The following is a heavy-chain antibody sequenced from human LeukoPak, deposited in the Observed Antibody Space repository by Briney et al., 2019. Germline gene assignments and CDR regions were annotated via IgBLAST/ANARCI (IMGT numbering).Heavy chain of an antibody. CDR2: IYTSGST. D-gene: IGHD3-3*01. J-gene: IGHJ4*02. CDR1: GGSISSYY. Sequence: SETLSLTCTVSGGSISSYYWSWIRHPAAKGLEWNGRIYTSGSTNYTPSLKCRVTMSVDTSKNQFSLKLSSVTAADTAVYYCATTIFGVVQVDYWGQGTLVTVAS. V-gene: IGHV4-4*07. CDR3: ATTIFGVVQVDY.